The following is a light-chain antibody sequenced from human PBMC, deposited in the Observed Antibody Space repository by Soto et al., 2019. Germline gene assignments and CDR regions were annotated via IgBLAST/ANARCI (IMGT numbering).Light chain of an antibody. CDR2: EGH. CDR1: SDVVGSFSL. V-gene: IGLV2-23*01. J-gene: IGLJ1*01. CDR3: CLYVGGTTYV. Sequence: QSVLAQPASVSGSPGQSITISCTGNSDVVGSFSLVSWYQQHPGKAPKVMISEGHRRPSGVPDRFSGSSSVTTASLTISGLQADDEADYYCCLYVGGTTYVFGTGTKVTVL.